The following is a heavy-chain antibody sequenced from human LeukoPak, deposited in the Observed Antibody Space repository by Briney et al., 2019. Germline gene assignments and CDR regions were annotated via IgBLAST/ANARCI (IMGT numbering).Heavy chain of an antibody. CDR2: IYTSGST. D-gene: IGHD1-14*01. CDR3: ARDRDDNLFDY. Sequence: PSETPSLTCTVSGGSISSSSYYWSWIRQPAGKGLEWIGRIYTSGSTNCNPSLKSRVTISVNTSKNQFSLKLSSVTAADTAVYYCARDRDDNLFDYWGQGTLVTVSS. V-gene: IGHV4-61*02. CDR1: GGSISSSSYY. J-gene: IGHJ4*02.